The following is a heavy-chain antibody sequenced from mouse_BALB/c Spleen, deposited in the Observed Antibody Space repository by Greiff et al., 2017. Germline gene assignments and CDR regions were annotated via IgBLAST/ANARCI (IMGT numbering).Heavy chain of an antibody. V-gene: IGHV3-5*02. CDR1: GISITTGNYR. CDR3: ARDYYGSSYAMDY. Sequence: VQLKESGPGLVKPSQTVSLTCTVTGISITTGNYRWSWIRQFPGNKLEWIGYIYYSGTITYNPSLTSRTTITRDTSKNQFFLEMNSLTAEDTATYYCARDYYGSSYAMDYWGQGTSVTVSS. CDR2: IYYSGTI. D-gene: IGHD1-1*01. J-gene: IGHJ4*01.